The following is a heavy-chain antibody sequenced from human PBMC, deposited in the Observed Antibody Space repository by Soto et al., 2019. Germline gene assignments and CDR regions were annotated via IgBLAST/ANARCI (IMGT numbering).Heavy chain of an antibody. D-gene: IGHD6-6*01. CDR1: GGSSSSYG. Sequence: SETLCLTYTVSGGSSSSYGGSWIRQPPGKGLEWIGYIYYSGSTNYNPSLKSRVTISVDTSKNQFSLKLSSVTAADTAVYYCAREDMYSSSSGWFDPWGQGTLVTVSS. V-gene: IGHV4-59*01. CDR2: IYYSGST. CDR3: AREDMYSSSSGWFDP. J-gene: IGHJ5*02.